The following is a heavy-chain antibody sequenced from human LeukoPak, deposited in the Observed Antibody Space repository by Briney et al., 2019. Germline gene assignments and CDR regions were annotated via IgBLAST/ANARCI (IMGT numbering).Heavy chain of an antibody. CDR3: ARMGNLYSSSHHFDY. V-gene: IGHV5-51*01. D-gene: IGHD6-6*01. CDR2: IYPGDSDT. CDR1: RYSFTMYW. Sequence: GESLKISCKGSRYSFTMYWIGWVRQMPGKGLEWMGIIYPGDSDTRYSPSFQGQVTISADKSISTAYLQWSSLKASDTAMYYCARMGNLYSSSHHFDYWGQGTLVTVSS. J-gene: IGHJ4*02.